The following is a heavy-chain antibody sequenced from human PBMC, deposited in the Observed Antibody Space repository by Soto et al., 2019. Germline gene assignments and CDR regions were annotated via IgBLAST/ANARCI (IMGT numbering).Heavy chain of an antibody. CDR3: ARWVSATDFGS. CDR1: GYTFSSFE. CDR2: MNPNNGGT. Sequence: QVRLVQSGAEVKKPGASVKVSCKASGYTFSSFEIHWVRQAAGKGAEWMGWMNPNNGGTGHVQKLQGRVTMTRKTFISTALVERRSLRSEDTAMFYCARWVSATDFGSWGQGNLVTVSS. J-gene: IGHJ4*02. D-gene: IGHD2-8*01. V-gene: IGHV1-8*01.